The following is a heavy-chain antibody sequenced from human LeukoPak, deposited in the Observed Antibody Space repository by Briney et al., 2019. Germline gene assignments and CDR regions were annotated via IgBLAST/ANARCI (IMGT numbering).Heavy chain of an antibody. J-gene: IGHJ4*02. V-gene: IGHV4-38-2*02. Sequence: SETLSLTCTVSGYSISSGYYWGWIRQPPGKGLEWIGSIYHSGSTYYNPSLKSRVTISVDTSKNQFSLKLSSVTAADTAVYYCAREGDYYDSSGYYYEGYYFDYWGQGTLVTVSS. D-gene: IGHD3-22*01. CDR2: IYHSGST. CDR1: GYSISSGYY. CDR3: AREGDYYDSSGYYYEGYYFDY.